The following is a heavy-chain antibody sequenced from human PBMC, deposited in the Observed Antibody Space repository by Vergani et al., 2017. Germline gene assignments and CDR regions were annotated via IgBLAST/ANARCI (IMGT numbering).Heavy chain of an antibody. Sequence: QLQLQESGSGLVKPSQTLSLTCAVSGGSISSGGYSWSWIRQPPGKGLEWIGYIYHSGSTYYNPSLKSRVTISVDTSKNQFSLKLSSVTAADTAVYYCARHPRIAAAATPYYFDYWGQGTLVTVSS. CDR2: IYHSGST. D-gene: IGHD6-13*01. CDR3: ARHPRIAAAATPYYFDY. CDR1: GGSISSGGYS. V-gene: IGHV4-30-2*01. J-gene: IGHJ4*02.